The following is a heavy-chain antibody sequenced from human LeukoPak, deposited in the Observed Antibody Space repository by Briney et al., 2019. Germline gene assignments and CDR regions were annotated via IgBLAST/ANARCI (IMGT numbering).Heavy chain of an antibody. CDR3: AIWASGNY. D-gene: IGHD3-10*01. J-gene: IGHJ4*02. V-gene: IGHV3-7*01. Sequence: GGSLRLSCAASGFTFNWSWTSWVRQPAGDGLEWVANMDPSGSQKRYVDSVKGRFTISRDNPGTSIHLEMNSLRTEDTAVYYCAIWASGNYWGQGTQVTVSS. CDR1: GFTFNWSW. CDR2: MDPSGSQK.